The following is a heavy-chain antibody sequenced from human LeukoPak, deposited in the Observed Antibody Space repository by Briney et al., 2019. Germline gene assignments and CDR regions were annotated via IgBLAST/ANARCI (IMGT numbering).Heavy chain of an antibody. CDR2: IKHDGSEK. CDR1: GFTFTTYY. V-gene: IGHV3-7*01. D-gene: IGHD2-21*02. Sequence: GGSLRLSCAASGFTFTTYYMNWVRQAPGKGLEWVANIKHDGSEKSYVDSVKGRFTISRDNAKSSLFLQMNRLRADDTAVYYCARGTTALMDVWGKGTTVTVSS. CDR3: ARGTTALMDV. J-gene: IGHJ6*03.